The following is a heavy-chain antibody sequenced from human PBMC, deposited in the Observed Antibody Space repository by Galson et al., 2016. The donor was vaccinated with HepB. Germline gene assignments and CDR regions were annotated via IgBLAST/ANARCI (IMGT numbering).Heavy chain of an antibody. J-gene: IGHJ5*02. V-gene: IGHV4-4*01. D-gene: IGHD6-19*01. CDR2: IHHGGGT. Sequence: ETLSLTCTVSGGSISSSNWFSWVRQPPGKGLEWIGEIHHGGGTNYSPSLKSRLSMSVDKANNQVFLNLASVTAADTALYFCAHSSGWYKFDLWGQGSLVSVSS. CDR3: AHSSGWYKFDL. CDR1: GGSISSSNW.